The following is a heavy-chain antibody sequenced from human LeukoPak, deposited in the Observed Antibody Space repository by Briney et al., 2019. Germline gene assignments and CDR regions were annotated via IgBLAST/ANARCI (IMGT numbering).Heavy chain of an antibody. J-gene: IGHJ4*02. CDR1: GFTFSTYV. CDR2: ISSNGDNT. V-gene: IGHV3-64D*06. Sequence: GGTLSLSCSVSGFTFSTYVMHWVREAPGKGLEYVSAISSNGDNTYYADSVKGRFTISRDNSKNTLYLQMSSLRADDTAVYYCVRGTGYWGQGTLVTVSS. CDR3: VRGTGY.